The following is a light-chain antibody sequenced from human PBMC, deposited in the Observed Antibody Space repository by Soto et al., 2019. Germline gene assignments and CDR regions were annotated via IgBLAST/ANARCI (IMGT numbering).Light chain of an antibody. J-gene: IGLJ3*02. CDR2: SNN. CDR3: ATWDDSLNAVV. Sequence: SVLTQPPSASGTPGQRVTISCSGSTSNFESYTVDWHQQLPGTAPKLLIYSNNQRPSGVPDRFSGSKSGTSASLAISGLQSEDEAHYYCATWDDSLNAVVFGGGTQLTVL. V-gene: IGLV1-44*01. CDR1: TSNFESYT.